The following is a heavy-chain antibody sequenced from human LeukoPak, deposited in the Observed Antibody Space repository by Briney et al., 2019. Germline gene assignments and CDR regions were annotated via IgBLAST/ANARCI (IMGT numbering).Heavy chain of an antibody. Sequence: SETLSLTCTVSGYSISSGYYWGWIRQPPGKGLEWIESIYHSGSTYYNPSLKSRVTISVDTSKNQFSLKLSSVTAADTAVYYCARAPIGGPTMVNDYWGQGTLVTVSS. V-gene: IGHV4-38-2*02. CDR1: GYSISSGYY. J-gene: IGHJ4*02. D-gene: IGHD3-10*01. CDR3: ARAPIGGPTMVNDY. CDR2: IYHSGST.